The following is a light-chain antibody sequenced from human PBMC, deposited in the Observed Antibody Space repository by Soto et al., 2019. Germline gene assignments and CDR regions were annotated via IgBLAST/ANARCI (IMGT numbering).Light chain of an antibody. J-gene: IGKJ5*01. Sequence: EIVLTQSPGTLSLSPGERATRSCRASQSVSSNYLAWYQQKPGQAPRRLIYAASSRATGIPDRFSGSGSGTDFTLTISRLEPEDFAVYYCQQYASSPTFGEGTRLEIK. CDR3: QQYASSPT. CDR1: QSVSSNY. CDR2: AAS. V-gene: IGKV3-20*01.